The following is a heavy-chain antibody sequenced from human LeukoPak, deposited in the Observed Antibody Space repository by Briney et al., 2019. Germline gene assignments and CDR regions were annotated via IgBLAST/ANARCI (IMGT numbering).Heavy chain of an antibody. D-gene: IGHD3-10*01. J-gene: IGHJ6*03. Sequence: GGSLRLSCAASGFTFSSYSMNWVRQAPGKGLEWVSSISSSSSYIYYADSVKGRFTISRDNAKNSLYLQMNSLRAEDTAVYYCARNPITMVRGVILGHYYYYYMDVWGKGTTVTVSS. CDR2: ISSSSSYI. CDR3: ARNPITMVRGVILGHYYYYYMDV. V-gene: IGHV3-21*01. CDR1: GFTFSSYS.